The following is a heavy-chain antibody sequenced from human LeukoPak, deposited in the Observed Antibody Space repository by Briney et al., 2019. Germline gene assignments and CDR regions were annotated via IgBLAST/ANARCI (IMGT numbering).Heavy chain of an antibody. J-gene: IGHJ4*02. V-gene: IGHV4-4*07. D-gene: IGHD6-13*01. CDR3: ARVAAAGNYYFDY. Sequence: SETLSLTCTVSGASITSYYWSWIRQPAGKGLEWIGRIYASGSTTYNPSLKSRVTMAVDTSKTQFSLKLSSVTAADTAVYFCARVAAAGNYYFDYWGQGTLVTVSS. CDR1: GASITSYY. CDR2: IYASGST.